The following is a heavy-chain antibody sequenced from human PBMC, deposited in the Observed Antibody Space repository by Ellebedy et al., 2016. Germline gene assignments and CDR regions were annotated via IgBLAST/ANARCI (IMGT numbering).Heavy chain of an antibody. Sequence: GESLKISXSAAGFTFVDYAMTWFRQAPGKGLELVGFIRSKPYRETTEIAASVKGRFTISRDDSKSIAYLQMNSLKTEDTGVYYCTRDNWPEIVGDAFDVWGQGTTVTVSS. V-gene: IGHV3-49*03. CDR2: IRSKPYRETT. CDR1: GFTFVDYA. CDR3: TRDNWPEIVGDAFDV. J-gene: IGHJ3*01. D-gene: IGHD1-20*01.